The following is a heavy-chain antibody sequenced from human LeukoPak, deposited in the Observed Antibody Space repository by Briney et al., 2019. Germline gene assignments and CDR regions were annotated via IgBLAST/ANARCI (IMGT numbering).Heavy chain of an antibody. CDR3: ARVLSGSNFDY. CDR2: IFHSGGT. J-gene: IGHJ4*02. Sequence: SGTLSLTCAVSGGSISSSNWWSWVRQPPEKGLEWIGEIFHSGGTNYNPSLKSRVTVSVDKPKNQFSLKLSSVTAADTAVYYCARVLSGSNFDYWGQGTLVTVSS. V-gene: IGHV4-4*02. D-gene: IGHD3-22*01. CDR1: GGSISSSNW.